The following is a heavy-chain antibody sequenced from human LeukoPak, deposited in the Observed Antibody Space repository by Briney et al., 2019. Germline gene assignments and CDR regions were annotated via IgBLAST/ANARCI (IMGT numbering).Heavy chain of an antibody. J-gene: IGHJ4*02. CDR1: GFTFSSYP. CDR3: AREYRDSLDY. Sequence: PGGSLRLSCAASGFTFSSYPMHWVRQAAGKGLEWVTVISYDGSNRYHADSVKGRFTVSRDNSKNTLYLQMNSLRADDTAVYYCAREYRDSLDYWGQGTLVTASS. CDR2: ISYDGSNR. D-gene: IGHD2-2*01. V-gene: IGHV3-30*01.